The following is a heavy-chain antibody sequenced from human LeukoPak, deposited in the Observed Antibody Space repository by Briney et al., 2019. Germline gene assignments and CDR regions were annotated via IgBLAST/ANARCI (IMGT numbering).Heavy chain of an antibody. CDR1: GFTFGDYA. J-gene: IGHJ4*02. CDR3: TRGDYYDY. CDR2: IRSKPYGGTT. V-gene: IGHV3-49*04. Sequence: GRSLRLSCTASGFTFGDYAMSWVRQAPGKGLEWVGFIRSKPYGGTTEYAASVKGRFTIPRDDSNSLAYLQMNSLKTEDTAVYYCTRGDYYDYWGQGTLVTVSS.